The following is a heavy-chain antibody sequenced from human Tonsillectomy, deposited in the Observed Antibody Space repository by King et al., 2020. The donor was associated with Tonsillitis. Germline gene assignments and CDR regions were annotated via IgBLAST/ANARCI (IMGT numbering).Heavy chain of an antibody. V-gene: IGHV1-46*01. CDR2: LNPTGGDT. Sequence: VQLVESGAEVTKPGASLKVSCKASGYTFATYHIHWVRQAPGHGLEWMGALNPTGGDTTYARKFQGRVTMTSDTSTATVSMDLRSLRPEDTAIYYCARGRREGYSSAFDIWGQGTMGTVSS. CDR1: GYTFATYH. D-gene: IGHD3-22*01. J-gene: IGHJ3*02. CDR3: ARGRREGYSSAFDI.